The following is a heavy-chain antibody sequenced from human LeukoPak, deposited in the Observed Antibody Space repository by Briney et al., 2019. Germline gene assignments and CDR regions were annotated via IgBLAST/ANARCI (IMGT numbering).Heavy chain of an antibody. V-gene: IGHV4-34*01. Sequence: PSETLSLTCAVYGGSFSYYYWSWSRQPPGKGLEWIGEINHSGSTNYNPSLKSRVTISVDTSKNQLSLKLSSVTAADTAVYYCAREDSAAYCSSTNCYGFDYWGQGTLVTVSS. CDR3: AREDSAAYCSSTNCYGFDY. J-gene: IGHJ4*02. D-gene: IGHD2-2*01. CDR1: GGSFSYYY. CDR2: INHSGST.